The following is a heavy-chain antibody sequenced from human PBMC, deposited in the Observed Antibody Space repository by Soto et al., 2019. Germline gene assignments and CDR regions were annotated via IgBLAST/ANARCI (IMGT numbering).Heavy chain of an antibody. CDR1: GFTFSDYW. V-gene: IGHV3-74*01. D-gene: IGHD6-13*01. J-gene: IGHJ2*01. CDR2: IRGDGSST. CDR3: ARVAVAAPRSWYFDL. Sequence: EVQLVETGGDLVQPGGSRRLSCAASGFTFSDYWMHWFRQAPGKGLVWVSRIRGDGSSTSHADSVKGRLTISRDNAKDTLYLQMNSLTVEDTAIYYCARVAVAAPRSWYFDLWGRGTLVTVSS.